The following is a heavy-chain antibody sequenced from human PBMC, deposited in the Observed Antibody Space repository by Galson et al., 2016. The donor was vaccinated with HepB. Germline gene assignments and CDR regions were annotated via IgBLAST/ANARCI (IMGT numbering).Heavy chain of an antibody. J-gene: IGHJ6*02. CDR1: GFIFDDYA. D-gene: IGHD3-10*01. Sequence: SLRLSCAASGFIFDDYALSWVRQTPGKGLEWVSTISSNSRTIDYADSVKGRFTIFRDNAENSLHLQMDSLITEDTALYYCAKDRGNLNYYQLYGMDVWGQGTMVTVSS. CDR3: AKDRGNLNYYQLYGMDV. V-gene: IGHV3-9*01. CDR2: ISSNSRTI.